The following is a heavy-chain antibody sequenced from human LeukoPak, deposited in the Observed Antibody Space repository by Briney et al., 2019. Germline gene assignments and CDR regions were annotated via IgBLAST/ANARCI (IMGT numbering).Heavy chain of an antibody. Sequence: ASVKVSCKASGYTFTSYDINWVRQATGQGLEWMGGMNPNSGNTGYAQKFQGRVTMTRNTSISTAYMELSSLRSEDTAVYYCAKEYSSGWYPAFDIWGQGTMVTVSS. CDR3: AKEYSSGWYPAFDI. J-gene: IGHJ3*02. CDR2: MNPNSGNT. CDR1: GYTFTSYD. V-gene: IGHV1-8*01. D-gene: IGHD6-19*01.